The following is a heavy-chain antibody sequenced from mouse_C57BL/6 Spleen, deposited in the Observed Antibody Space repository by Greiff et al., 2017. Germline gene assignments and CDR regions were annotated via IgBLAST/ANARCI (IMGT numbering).Heavy chain of an antibody. Sequence: QVQLQQPGTELVKPGASVKLSCKASGYTFTSYCMHWVKQRPGQGLEWIGNINPSNGGTNYNEKFKSKATLTVDKSSHTAYMQLSSLTSEDSAVYYCASITTVVAPYYFDYWGQGTTLTVSS. D-gene: IGHD1-1*01. CDR2: INPSNGGT. J-gene: IGHJ2*01. CDR3: ASITTVVAPYYFDY. V-gene: IGHV1-53*01. CDR1: GYTFTSYC.